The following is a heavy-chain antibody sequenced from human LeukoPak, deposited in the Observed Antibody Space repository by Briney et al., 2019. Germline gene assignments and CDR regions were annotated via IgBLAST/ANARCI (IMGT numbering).Heavy chain of an antibody. D-gene: IGHD2-2*01. CDR2: IYYSGST. Sequence: SETLSLTCTVSGGSITIHGYSWSWIRQHPGKGLEGIGYIYYSGSTYYNPSIKSRVPISVDTSKNQFSLKLTSVTAADTAVYYCARDPGYCRSTTCYGGAFNIWGQGTMVTVSS. V-gene: IGHV4-31*03. J-gene: IGHJ3*02. CDR1: GGSITIHGYS. CDR3: ARDPGYCRSTTCYGGAFNI.